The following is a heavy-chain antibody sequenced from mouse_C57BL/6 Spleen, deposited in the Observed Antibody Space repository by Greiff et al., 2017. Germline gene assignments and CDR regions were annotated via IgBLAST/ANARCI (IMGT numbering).Heavy chain of an antibody. Sequence: VQLQESGAELVRPGASVTLSCKASGYTFTDYEMHWVKQTPVHGLEWIGAIDPETGGTAYNQKFKGKAILTADKSSSTAYMELRSLTSEDSAVYYCTRGGGYDYDGGYYFDYWGQGTTLTVSS. J-gene: IGHJ2*01. CDR2: IDPETGGT. V-gene: IGHV1-15*01. CDR1: GYTFTDYE. D-gene: IGHD2-4*01. CDR3: TRGGGYDYDGGYYFDY.